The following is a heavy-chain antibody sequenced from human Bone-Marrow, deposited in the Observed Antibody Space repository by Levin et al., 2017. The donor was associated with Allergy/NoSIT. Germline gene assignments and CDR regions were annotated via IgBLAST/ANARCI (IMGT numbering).Heavy chain of an antibody. CDR1: GGSINTNY. D-gene: IGHD4-11*01. Sequence: SETLSLTCTVSGGSINTNYWGWIRQSPDKGLEWIGYITYYGSPKYTPGLPPLFPLSVDTSKSQFSLQLTSVAAADTAVYYCARLGVDMVSPSWGLYDYKYLGLDVWGQGTTVIVSS. CDR3: ARLGVDMVSPSWGLYDYKYLGLDV. J-gene: IGHJ6*02. V-gene: IGHV4-59*12. CDR2: ITYYGSP.